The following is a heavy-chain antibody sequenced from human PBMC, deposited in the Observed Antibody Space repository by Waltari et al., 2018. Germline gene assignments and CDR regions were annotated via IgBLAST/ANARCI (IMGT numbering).Heavy chain of an antibody. D-gene: IGHD3-10*01. CDR2: MSPNSGNT. V-gene: IGHV1-8*01. J-gene: IGHJ4*02. CDR1: GYSFTPFD. Sequence: QVHLVQSGAEVRKPGASVTVSCKPSGYSFTPFDINWVRLVAGQGLEWMGWMSPNSGNTGYAKKFQGRVTMTRDTSLGTAYMELSSLRSDDTAVYYCAREGAVNFGFTHWGQGTLVTVSS. CDR3: AREGAVNFGFTH.